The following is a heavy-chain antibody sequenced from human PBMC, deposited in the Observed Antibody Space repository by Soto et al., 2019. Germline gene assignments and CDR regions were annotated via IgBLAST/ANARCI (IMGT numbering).Heavy chain of an antibody. CDR3: ARVHRYCSGGSCYLLDY. CDR1: GVSISSGGYY. D-gene: IGHD2-15*01. V-gene: IGHV4-31*03. CDR2: IYNSGSS. J-gene: IGHJ4*02. Sequence: QVQLQESGPGLVTPSQTLSLTCTVSGVSISSGGYYWSWIRQRPGTGLEWIGFIYNSGSSHYNPSLQSRVTISGDASKNQSSLKVTSVTAADTAVYYCARVHRYCSGGSCYLLDYWGQGALVTVSS.